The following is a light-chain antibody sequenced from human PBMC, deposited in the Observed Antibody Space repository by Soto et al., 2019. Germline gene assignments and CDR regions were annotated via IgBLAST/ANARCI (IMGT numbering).Light chain of an antibody. V-gene: IGLV2-23*01. CDR1: SSDVGRYNL. CDR3: CSYASSSTYV. Sequence: QSALTQPASVSGSPGQSITISCTGTSSDVGRYNLVSWYQQHPGKAPKLIIHEDSKRSSGLSNRFSGSKSGNTASLTISGLQAEDEADYYCCSYASSSTYVFGTGTKVTV. CDR2: EDS. J-gene: IGLJ1*01.